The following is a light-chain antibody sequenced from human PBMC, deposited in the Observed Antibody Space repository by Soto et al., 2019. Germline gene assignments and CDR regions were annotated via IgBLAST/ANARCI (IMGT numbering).Light chain of an antibody. CDR2: GAS. CDR3: QQYGRSSLT. CDR1: QSVLYSSNNKNC. Sequence: DIVMTQSPGSLAVSLGERATINCKSSQSVLYSSNNKNCLAWFQKKPGQPPKLLIFGASTREFGVPDRFSGSGSGTEFTLTISSLQSEDFAVYYCQQYGRSSLTFGGGTKVDIK. J-gene: IGKJ4*01. V-gene: IGKV4-1*01.